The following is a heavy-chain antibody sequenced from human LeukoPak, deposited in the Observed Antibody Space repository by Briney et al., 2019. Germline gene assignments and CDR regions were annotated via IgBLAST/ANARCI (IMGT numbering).Heavy chain of an antibody. CDR1: GGSISSYY. CDR3: ARRPPPPWDLLGGVGRVTFYFDY. J-gene: IGHJ4*02. D-gene: IGHD1-26*01. V-gene: IGHV4-59*01. CDR2: IYYSGST. Sequence: SETLSLTCTVSGGSISSYYWSWIRQPPGKGLEWIGYIYYSGSTNYNPSLKSRVTISVDTSKNQFSLKLSSVTAADTAVYYCARRPPPPWDLLGGVGRVTFYFDYWGQGTLVTVSS.